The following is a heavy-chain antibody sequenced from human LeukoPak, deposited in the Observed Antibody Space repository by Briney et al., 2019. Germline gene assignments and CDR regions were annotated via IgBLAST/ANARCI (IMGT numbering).Heavy chain of an antibody. CDR1: GGSISSSSYY. V-gene: IGHV4-39*01. CDR2: IYYSGST. D-gene: IGHD1/OR15-1a*01. J-gene: IGHJ4*02. Sequence: SETLSLTCTVSGGSISSSSYYWGWIRQPPGKGLEWIGSIYYSGSTYYNPSLKSRVTISVDTSKNQFSLKLSSVTAADTAVYYCASQNWNSGDYWGQGTLVTVSS. CDR3: ASQNWNSGDY.